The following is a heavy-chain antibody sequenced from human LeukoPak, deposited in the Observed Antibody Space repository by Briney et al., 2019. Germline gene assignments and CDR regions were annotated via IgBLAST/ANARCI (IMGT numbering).Heavy chain of an antibody. CDR2: ISGSGGST. Sequence: GGSLRLSCAASGFTFSNYAMSWVRQAPGKGLEWVSVISGSGGSTNYADSVKGRFTISRDNSKNTLYLQMHSLRAEDTPLYYCAKDVWSRSAPSDYWGQGTLVTVSS. CDR3: AKDVWSRSAPSDY. D-gene: IGHD1-26*01. CDR1: GFTFSNYA. V-gene: IGHV3-23*01. J-gene: IGHJ4*02.